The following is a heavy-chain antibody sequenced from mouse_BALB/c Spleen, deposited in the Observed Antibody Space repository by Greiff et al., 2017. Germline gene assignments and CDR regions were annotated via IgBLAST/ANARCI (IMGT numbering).Heavy chain of an antibody. Sequence: QVQLHQSVAELLKPGASVKISCKATGYTFSSYWIEWVKQRPGHGLEWIGEILPGSGSTNYNEKFKGKATYTADTSSSTAYIQLSSLTSEVSAVYYCERSGTSDYWGQGSTRTVT. CDR2: ILPGSGST. D-gene: IGHD3-3*01. V-gene: IGHV1-9*01. CDR3: ERSGTSDY. J-gene: IGHJ2*01. CDR1: GYTFSSYW.